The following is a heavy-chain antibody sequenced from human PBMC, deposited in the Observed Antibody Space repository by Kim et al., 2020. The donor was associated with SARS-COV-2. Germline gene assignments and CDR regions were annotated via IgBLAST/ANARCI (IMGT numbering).Heavy chain of an antibody. V-gene: IGHV3-21*01. J-gene: IGHJ3*02. Sequence: DSVKGRFTISRDNAKNSLYLQMNSLRAEDTAVYYCARAMILTGYSDAFDIWGQGTMVTVSS. CDR3: ARAMILTGYSDAFDI. D-gene: IGHD3-9*01.